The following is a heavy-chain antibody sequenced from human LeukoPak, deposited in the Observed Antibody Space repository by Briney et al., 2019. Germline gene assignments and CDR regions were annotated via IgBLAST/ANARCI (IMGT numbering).Heavy chain of an antibody. Sequence: PGGSLRLSCAASGFTFSNYAMSWVRQAPGKGLEWVSVISGSDTSTYYADSVKGRFTISRDNSKNTLYLQMNSLRAEDAAVYYCAKEGRDVKNARYGMDVWGQGTTVTVSS. V-gene: IGHV3-23*01. CDR1: GFTFSNYA. J-gene: IGHJ6*02. CDR2: ISGSDTST. CDR3: AKEGRDVKNARYGMDV. D-gene: IGHD5-24*01.